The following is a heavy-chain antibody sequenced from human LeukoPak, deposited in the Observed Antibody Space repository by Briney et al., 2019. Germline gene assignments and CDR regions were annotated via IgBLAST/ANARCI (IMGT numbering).Heavy chain of an antibody. CDR1: GFTFSSYS. V-gene: IGHV3-20*04. J-gene: IGHJ4*02. Sequence: GGSLRLSCAASGFTFSSYSIYWVRQTPGKGLEWVSGINWNGGSTGYADSVKGRFTISRDNAKNSLYLQMNSLRAEDTALYYCARDLPQIEYWGQGTLVTVSS. D-gene: IGHD3-22*01. CDR3: ARDLPQIEY. CDR2: INWNGGST.